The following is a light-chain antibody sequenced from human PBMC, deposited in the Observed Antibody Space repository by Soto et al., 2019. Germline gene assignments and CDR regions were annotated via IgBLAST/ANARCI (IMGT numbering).Light chain of an antibody. CDR2: DAS. V-gene: IGKV1-33*01. Sequence: DIQMTQSPSSLSASVGDRVTITCQASQDISNYLNWYQQKPGKAPKLLIYDASNLETGVPSRFSGSGSGTDFNFTVSSQKAEDIATYYCVLYDNHTLFGQGTKLEIK. CDR3: VLYDNHTL. CDR1: QDISNY. J-gene: IGKJ2*01.